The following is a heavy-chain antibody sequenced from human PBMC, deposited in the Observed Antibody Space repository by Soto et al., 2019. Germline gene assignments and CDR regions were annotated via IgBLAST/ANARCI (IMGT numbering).Heavy chain of an antibody. J-gene: IGHJ4*02. D-gene: IGHD6-19*01. V-gene: IGHV4-30-2*01. CDR3: ARAGGMGAVAADY. CDR1: GGSISSGGYS. Sequence: QLQLQESGSGLVKPSQTLSLTCAVSGGSISSGGYSWSWIRQPPGKGLEWIGYIYHSGSTYYNPSHTSRVITAIDRYKYLFSPQVRSVTAADTAVYYCARAGGMGAVAADYWGQGTLITVSS. CDR2: IYHSGST.